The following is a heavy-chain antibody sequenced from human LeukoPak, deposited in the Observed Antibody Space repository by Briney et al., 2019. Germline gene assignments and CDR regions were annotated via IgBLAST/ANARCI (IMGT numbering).Heavy chain of an antibody. J-gene: IGHJ4*02. CDR2: ISGSGHRT. D-gene: IGHD3-16*01. CDR1: GFTFSSYG. Sequence: GGSLRLSCAASGFTFSSYGVSWVRQAPGKGLEWVSGISGSGHRTYYADSVKGRFTISRDNSKNTLYLQMNSLRAEDTAVYYCAKDWGEYFDYVWGSFTSFDFWGQGTLVTVSS. V-gene: IGHV3-23*01. CDR3: AKDWGEYFDYVWGSFTSFDF.